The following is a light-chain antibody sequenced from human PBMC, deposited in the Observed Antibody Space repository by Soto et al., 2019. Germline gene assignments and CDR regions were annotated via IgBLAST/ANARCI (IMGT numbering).Light chain of an antibody. CDR3: QSYDNNLVV. J-gene: IGLJ2*01. V-gene: IGLV1-40*01. CDR1: SSNIGAGYD. Sequence: QSLLTQPPSVSGAPGQRVTISCPGSSSNIGAGYDVHWYRQLPGTAPTVLIYGNINRPSGVPDRFSASKSGTSASLAITGLQAEDEADYYCQSYDNNLVVFGGGTKLTVL. CDR2: GNI.